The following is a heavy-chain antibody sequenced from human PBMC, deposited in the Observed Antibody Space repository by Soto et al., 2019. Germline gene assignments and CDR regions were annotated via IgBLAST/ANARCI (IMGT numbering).Heavy chain of an antibody. CDR1: QLTHRGHR. V-gene: IGHV3-21*01. D-gene: IGHD2-2*01. J-gene: IGHJ6*02. CDR2: ISSSSYI. Sequence: LILWCAAAQLTHRGHRVHWVSKGRGKRPQRVLSISSSSYIYYADSVKGRFTINPDTSKNQFSLQLNSVTPEDTAVYYCAREDIVVVPAAMGGYYYYYGMDVWGQGTKVIVSS. CDR3: AREDIVVVPAAMGGYYYYYGMDV.